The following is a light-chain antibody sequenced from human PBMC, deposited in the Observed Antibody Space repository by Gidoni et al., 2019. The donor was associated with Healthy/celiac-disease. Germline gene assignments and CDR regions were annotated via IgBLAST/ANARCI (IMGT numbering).Light chain of an antibody. Sequence: SYVLTQPPSVSVAPGQTARITCGGNNIGSKSVHWYQQKPGQAPVLVVSDDSDRPSGIPGRFSGSNSGNTATLTISRVEAGDEADDDCQVWDSSSDHLNWVFGGGTKLTVL. V-gene: IGLV3-21*02. J-gene: IGLJ3*02. CDR3: QVWDSSSDHLNWV. CDR2: DDS. CDR1: NIGSKS.